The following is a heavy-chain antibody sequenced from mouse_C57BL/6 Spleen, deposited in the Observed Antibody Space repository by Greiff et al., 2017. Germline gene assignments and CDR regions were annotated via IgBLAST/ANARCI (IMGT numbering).Heavy chain of an antibody. J-gene: IGHJ4*01. CDR2: ISYDGSN. V-gene: IGHV3-6*01. CDR3: ARWGGAMDY. CDR1: GYSITSGYY. Sequence: EVQLQESGPGLVKPSQSLSLTCSVTGYSITSGYYWNWIRQFPGNKLEWMGYISYDGSNNYNPSLKNRISLTRDTSKNQFFLRLNSVTTEDTATYYCARWGGAMDYWGQGTSVTVSS.